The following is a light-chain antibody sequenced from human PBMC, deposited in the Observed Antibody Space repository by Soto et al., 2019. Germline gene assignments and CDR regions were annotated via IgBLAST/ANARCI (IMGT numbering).Light chain of an antibody. J-gene: IGLJ1*01. Sequence: QSALTQPASVSGSPGQSITISCTGTSSDVGNYNYVSWYQHHPGKAPKAMIYEVRNRPSGVSNRFSGSKSGNTASLTISGLQAEDEADYYCSSYSSTKTRVFGTGTKV. CDR3: SSYSSTKTRV. V-gene: IGLV2-14*01. CDR2: EVR. CDR1: SSDVGNYNY.